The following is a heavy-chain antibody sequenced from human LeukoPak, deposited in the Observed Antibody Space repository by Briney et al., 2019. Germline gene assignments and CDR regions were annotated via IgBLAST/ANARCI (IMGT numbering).Heavy chain of an antibody. J-gene: IGHJ3*02. CDR1: GGSISSYY. Sequence: SETLSLTCTVSGGSISSYYWSWMRQPPGKGLEWIGYIYYSGSTNYNPSLKSRVTISVDTSKNQVSLKLSSVTAADTAVYYCARALSYYDSTAFDIWGQGTMVTVSS. CDR3: ARALSYYDSTAFDI. V-gene: IGHV4-59*01. D-gene: IGHD3-22*01. CDR2: IYYSGST.